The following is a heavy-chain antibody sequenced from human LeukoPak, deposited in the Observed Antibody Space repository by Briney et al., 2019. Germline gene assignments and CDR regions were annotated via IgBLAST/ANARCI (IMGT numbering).Heavy chain of an antibody. J-gene: IGHJ4*02. CDR3: ARVGSRYCSGANCYDGF. CDR1: GFTFSSYW. V-gene: IGHV3-74*01. Sequence: GGSLRLSCAASGFTFSSYWMHWVRQAPGKGLVWVSRISYDGGDPSYADSVKGRFTISRDNSKNTLYLQMNNLRAEDTAIYYCARVGSRYCSGANCYDGFWGQGTLVSVSS. CDR2: ISYDGGDP. D-gene: IGHD2-15*01.